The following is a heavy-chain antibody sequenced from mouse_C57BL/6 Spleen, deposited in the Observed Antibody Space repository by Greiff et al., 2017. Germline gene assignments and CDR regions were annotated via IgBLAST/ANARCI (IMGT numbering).Heavy chain of an antibody. Sequence: QVQLQQPGAELVKPGASVKVSCKASGYTFTSYWMHWVKQRPGQGLEWIGRIHPSDSDTNYNQKFKGKATLTVDKSSGTAYMQLCSLTCRDSAVYYGAINLPDNFYYGYWGQGTTLTVSS. CDR1: GYTFTSYW. CDR3: AINLPDNFYYGY. V-gene: IGHV1-74*01. J-gene: IGHJ2*01. D-gene: IGHD1-1*01. CDR2: IHPSDSDT.